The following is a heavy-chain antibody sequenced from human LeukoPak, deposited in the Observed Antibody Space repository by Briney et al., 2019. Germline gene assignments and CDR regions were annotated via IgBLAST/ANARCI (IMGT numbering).Heavy chain of an antibody. V-gene: IGHV3-64*02. CDR3: ARVGPETAFDY. CDR2: INFKGGTT. CDR1: GFTLSSFS. D-gene: IGHD1-14*01. Sequence: PGGSLRLSCAAPGFTLSSFSMHWVRQSPGRGLEYVSAINFKGGTTYYADSVKGRFTISRDNSKNTLYLQMASLRGEDMAVYYCARVGPETAFDYWGQGTLVTVSS. J-gene: IGHJ4*02.